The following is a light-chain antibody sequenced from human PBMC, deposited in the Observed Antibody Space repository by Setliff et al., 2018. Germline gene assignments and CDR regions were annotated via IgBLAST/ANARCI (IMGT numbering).Light chain of an antibody. V-gene: IGLV1-44*01. J-gene: IGLJ1*01. Sequence: QSVLTQPPSTSGTPGQRVTISCSGSSSNIGSNNVYWYQQLPGTAPRLLIYKNDQRPSGVPDRFSGSKSGTSASLAISGLQSEDEGDYYCAAWDDSLTGSYVFGTGTKVTVL. CDR3: AAWDDSLTGSYV. CDR1: SSNIGSNN. CDR2: KND.